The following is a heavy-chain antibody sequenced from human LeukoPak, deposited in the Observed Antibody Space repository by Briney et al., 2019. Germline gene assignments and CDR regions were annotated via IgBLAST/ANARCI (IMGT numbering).Heavy chain of an antibody. CDR3: AKRDRGSGTTYFDY. CDR2: ISDGGST. Sequence: GGSLTLSCAASGFTFSTYAMSWVRQAPGKGLDWLSSISDGGSTYYPDSVKGRFTISRDNSKSTLYLQMNSLRAEDTAVYYCAKRDRGSGTTYFDYWGQGTLVTVSS. V-gene: IGHV3-23*01. D-gene: IGHD3-10*01. CDR1: GFTFSTYA. J-gene: IGHJ4*02.